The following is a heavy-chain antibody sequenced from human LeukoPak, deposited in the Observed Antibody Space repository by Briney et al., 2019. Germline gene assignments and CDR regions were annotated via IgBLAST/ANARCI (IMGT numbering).Heavy chain of an antibody. V-gene: IGHV1-69*04. Sequence: ASVKVSCKASGGTFSSYAISWVRQAPGQGLEWMGRIIPIFGIANYAQEFQGRVTITADKSTSTAYMELSSLRSEDTAVYYCAREDCSSTSCYTGWFDPWGQGTLVTVSS. CDR1: GGTFSSYA. CDR2: IIPIFGIA. CDR3: AREDCSSTSCYTGWFDP. J-gene: IGHJ5*02. D-gene: IGHD2-2*02.